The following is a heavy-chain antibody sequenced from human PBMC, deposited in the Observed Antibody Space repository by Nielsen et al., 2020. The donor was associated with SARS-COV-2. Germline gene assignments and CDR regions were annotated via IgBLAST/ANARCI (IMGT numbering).Heavy chain of an antibody. CDR2: IYYSGST. Sequence: PGKGLEWIGYIYYSGSTYYNPSLKSRVTISVDTSKNQFSLKLSSVTAADTAVYYCARGIFPYPAYWGQGTLVTVSS. V-gene: IGHV4-31*02. J-gene: IGHJ4*02. CDR3: ARGIFPYPAY.